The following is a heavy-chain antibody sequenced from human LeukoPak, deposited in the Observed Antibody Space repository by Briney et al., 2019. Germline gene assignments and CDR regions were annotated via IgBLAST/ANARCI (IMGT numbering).Heavy chain of an antibody. CDR3: ARMITFGGVDYGMDV. CDR2: MNPNSGNT. CDR1: GYTFTSYD. V-gene: IGHV1-8*01. Sequence: ASVKVSCKASGYTFTSYDINWVRQATGQGLEWMGWMNPNSGNTDYAQKFRGRVTMTRNTSISTAYMELSSLRSEDTAVYYCARMITFGGVDYGMDVWGQGTTVTVSS. D-gene: IGHD3-16*01. J-gene: IGHJ6*02.